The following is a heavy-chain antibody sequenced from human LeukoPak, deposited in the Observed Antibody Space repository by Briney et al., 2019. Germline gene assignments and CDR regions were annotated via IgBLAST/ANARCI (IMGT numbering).Heavy chain of an antibody. CDR3: AKDGVAARPGGYYFDY. Sequence: GGSLRLSCAASGFTVSSNYMSWVRQAPGKGLEWVSVIYSGGSTYYADSVKGRFTISRDNSKNTLYLQMNSLRAEDTAVYYCAKDGVAARPGGYYFDYWGQGALVTVSS. CDR1: GFTVSSNY. J-gene: IGHJ4*02. V-gene: IGHV3-66*01. D-gene: IGHD6-6*01. CDR2: IYSGGST.